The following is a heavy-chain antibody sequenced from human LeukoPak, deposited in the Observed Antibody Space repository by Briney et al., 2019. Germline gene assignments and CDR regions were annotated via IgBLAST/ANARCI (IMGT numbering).Heavy chain of an antibody. CDR1: GFTFRSYE. V-gene: IGHV3-48*03. D-gene: IGHD3-22*01. CDR2: ISTSGDTM. CDR3: ARDVDESYYYDSSGNPSGAVDI. Sequence: GGSLRLSCAASGFTFRSYEIHWVRQAPGKGLEWISYISTSGDTMYYADSVKGRFTISRDNAKNSVYLPMTSLRAEDTAVYYCARDVDESYYYDSSGNPSGAVDIWGQGTTVTVSS. J-gene: IGHJ3*02.